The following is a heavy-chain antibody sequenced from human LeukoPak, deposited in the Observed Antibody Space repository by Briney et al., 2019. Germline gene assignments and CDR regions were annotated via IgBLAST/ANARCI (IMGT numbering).Heavy chain of an antibody. CDR3: AEDWGYSYGSHEMDV. CDR2: ISWDGGST. J-gene: IGHJ6*02. V-gene: IGHV3-43*01. CDR1: GFTFDDYT. D-gene: IGHD5-18*01. Sequence: GGSLRLSCAASGFTFDDYTMHWVRQAPGKGLEWVSLISWDGGSTYYADSVKGRFTISRDNSKNSLYLQMNSLRTEDTALYYCAEDWGYSYGSHEMDVWGQGTTVTVSS.